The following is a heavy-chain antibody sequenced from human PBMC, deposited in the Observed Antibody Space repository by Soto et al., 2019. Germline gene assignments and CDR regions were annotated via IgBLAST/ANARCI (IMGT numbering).Heavy chain of an antibody. CDR3: ARGTPEGAAFPDY. Sequence: SETLSLTCAVYGGSFSGYYWAWIRQPPGTGLEWIGEINHSGSTNYNPPLKSRVTISIDMSKDQFSLNLSSVTAADTAMYYCARGTPEGAAFPDYWGQGTLVTVSS. CDR2: INHSGST. V-gene: IGHV4-34*01. D-gene: IGHD2-21*02. CDR1: GGSFSGYY. J-gene: IGHJ4*02.